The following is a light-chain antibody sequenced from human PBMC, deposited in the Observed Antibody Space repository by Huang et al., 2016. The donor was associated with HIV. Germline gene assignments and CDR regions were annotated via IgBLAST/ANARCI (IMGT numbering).Light chain of an antibody. CDR3: MQALETPIT. J-gene: IGKJ5*01. V-gene: IGKV2-28*01. Sequence: DIVMTQSPLSLPVTPGEPASISCKSSQSLLHSNGYNDLDWYLQKPGQSPQLLISLGSNRASGVPDRFRGSGSGTDFTLKISRVEAEDVGVYYCMQALETPITFGQGTRLEIK. CDR2: LGS. CDR1: QSLLHSNGYND.